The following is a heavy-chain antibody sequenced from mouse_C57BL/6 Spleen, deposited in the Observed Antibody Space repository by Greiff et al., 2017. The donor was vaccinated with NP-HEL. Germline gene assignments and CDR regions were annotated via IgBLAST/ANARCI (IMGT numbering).Heavy chain of an antibody. CDR2: IYPRSGNT. CDR3: ERGNSVNKGFAY. V-gene: IGHV1-81*01. CDR1: GYTFTSYG. D-gene: IGHD3-1*01. J-gene: IGHJ3*01. Sequence: QVQLQQSGAELARPGASVKLSCKASGYTFTSYGISWVKQRTGQGLEWIGEIYPRSGNTYYNEKFKGKATLTADKSSSTAYMELRSLTSEDSAVFFCERGNSVNKGFAYGGQGTLVTVSA.